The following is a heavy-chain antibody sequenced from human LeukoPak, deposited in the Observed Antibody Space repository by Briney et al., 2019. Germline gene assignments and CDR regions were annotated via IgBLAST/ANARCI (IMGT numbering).Heavy chain of an antibody. CDR2: TYYRSKWYN. CDR1: GDSVSSNSAA. CDR3: AREPLYIVVVPAAMESDWFDP. Sequence: TLSLTCAISGDSVSSNSAAWNWIRQSPSRGLEWLGRTYYRSKWYNDYAVSVKSRITINPDTSKNQFSLQLNSVTPEDTAVYYCAREPLYIVVVPAAMESDWFDPWGQETLVTVSS. J-gene: IGHJ5*02. D-gene: IGHD2-2*01. V-gene: IGHV6-1*01.